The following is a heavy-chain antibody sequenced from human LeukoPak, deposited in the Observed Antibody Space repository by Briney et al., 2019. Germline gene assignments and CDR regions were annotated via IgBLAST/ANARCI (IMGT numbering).Heavy chain of an antibody. Sequence: SETLSLTCTVSGYSISSGYYWGWIRQPPGKGLQWIVRIYHSGSTYYNPSLKSRVTISVDTSKNQFSLKLSSVTAADTAAYYCARGRRSYDILTGLRWGFDYWGQGTLVTVSS. CDR3: ARGRRSYDILTGLRWGFDY. V-gene: IGHV4-38-2*02. D-gene: IGHD3-9*01. CDR1: GYSISSGYY. J-gene: IGHJ4*02. CDR2: IYHSGST.